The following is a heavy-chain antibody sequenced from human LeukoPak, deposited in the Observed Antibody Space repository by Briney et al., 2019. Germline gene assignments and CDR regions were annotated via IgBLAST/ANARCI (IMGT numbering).Heavy chain of an antibody. J-gene: IGHJ4*02. D-gene: IGHD6-19*01. CDR3: GKVGYSSGWYSIDY. CDR1: GFTFSSYG. CDR2: ISYDGSNK. Sequence: PGGSLRLSCAASGFTFSSYGMDWVRQAPGKGLEWVAGISYDGSNKYYADSVKGRFTISRDNSKNTLYLQMNSLRAEDPAVYYCGKVGYSSGWYSIDYWGQGPLVTAYS. V-gene: IGHV3-30*18.